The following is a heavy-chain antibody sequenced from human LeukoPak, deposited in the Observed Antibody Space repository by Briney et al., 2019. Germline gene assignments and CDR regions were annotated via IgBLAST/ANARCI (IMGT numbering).Heavy chain of an antibody. Sequence: SVKVSCKASGGTFSSYAISWVRQGPGQGLEWMGRIIPILGIANYAQKFQGRVTITADKSTSTAYMELSSLRSEDTAVYYCARGAYYYDSSGYYYTPSYYYYGMDVWGQGTTVTVSS. CDR3: ARGAYYYDSSGYYYTPSYYYYGMDV. D-gene: IGHD3-22*01. V-gene: IGHV1-69*04. CDR1: GGTFSSYA. J-gene: IGHJ6*02. CDR2: IIPILGIA.